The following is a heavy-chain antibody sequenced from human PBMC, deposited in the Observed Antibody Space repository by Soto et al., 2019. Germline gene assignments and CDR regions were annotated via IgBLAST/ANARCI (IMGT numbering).Heavy chain of an antibody. CDR2: INSDGSSA. CDR1: VCTFRSHL. CDR3: ARGARNAKSCYVFDH. J-gene: IGHJ5*02. D-gene: IGHD5-12*01. Sequence: VVSLILSCLASVCTFRSHLMHGFRQSPGKGLVWVSQINSDGSSANYADALKGRFTFSRDNAKKTLYLQMNSLRAEDTAVYYCARGARNAKSCYVFDHWGQRNMVTVSS. V-gene: IGHV3-74*01.